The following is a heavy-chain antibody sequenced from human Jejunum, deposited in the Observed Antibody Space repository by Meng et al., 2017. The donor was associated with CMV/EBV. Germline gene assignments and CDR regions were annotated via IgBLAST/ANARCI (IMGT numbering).Heavy chain of an antibody. Sequence: QWHLGEAAWGVARPGGSLSLSWAASGSKIRDYGMHWVRQSPDKVLEWLAFIRFDESLRYYADSVRGRITISRDNSKNILYLQVNSLIPEDTAVYYCVNKVGPGYFQDWGQGTLVTVSS. CDR2: IRFDESLR. CDR1: GSKIRDYG. D-gene: IGHD1-26*01. J-gene: IGHJ1*01. V-gene: IGHV3-30*02. CDR3: VNKVGPGYFQD.